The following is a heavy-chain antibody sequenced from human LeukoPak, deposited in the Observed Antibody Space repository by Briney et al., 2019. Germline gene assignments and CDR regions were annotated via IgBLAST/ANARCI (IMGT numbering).Heavy chain of an antibody. Sequence: PGGSLRLSCAASGFTFSSYGMHWVRQAPGKGLEWVAFIRYDGSNKYYADSVKGRFTISRDNSKNTLYLQMNGLRAEDTAVYYCAKDRGEPRGQGTLVTVSS. CDR3: AKDRGEP. CDR1: GFTFSSYG. J-gene: IGHJ5*02. CDR2: IRYDGSNK. V-gene: IGHV3-30*02. D-gene: IGHD3-10*01.